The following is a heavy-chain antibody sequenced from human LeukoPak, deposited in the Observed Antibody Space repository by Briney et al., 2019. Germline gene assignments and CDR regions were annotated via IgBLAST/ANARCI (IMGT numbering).Heavy chain of an antibody. V-gene: IGHV1-69*05. D-gene: IGHD6-19*01. J-gene: IGHJ6*03. CDR1: GGTFSNYA. Sequence: SVKVSCKASGGTFSNYALNWVRQAPGQGLEWMGGIIPNVETANYAQKLQGRVTISTDESTSTVYMEVNSLRSEDTAVYYCTTDPRITVAGTGYYYYYMDVWGKGTTVTVSS. CDR2: IIPNVETA. CDR3: TTDPRITVAGTGYYYYYMDV.